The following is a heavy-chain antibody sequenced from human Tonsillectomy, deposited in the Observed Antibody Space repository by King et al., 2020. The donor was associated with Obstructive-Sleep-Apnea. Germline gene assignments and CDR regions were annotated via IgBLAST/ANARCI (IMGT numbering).Heavy chain of an antibody. J-gene: IGHJ4*02. CDR2: ISGSGGST. Sequence: VQLVESGGGLVQPGGSLRLSCAASGFTFSSYAMSWVRQAPGKGLEWVSAISGSGGSTYYADSVKGRFTISRDNSKNTLYLQMNSLRAEDTAVYYCAKDLQYDSSGYYYVSFDYWGQGTLVTVSS. CDR3: AKDLQYDSSGYYYVSFDY. D-gene: IGHD3-22*01. CDR1: GFTFSSYA. V-gene: IGHV3-23*04.